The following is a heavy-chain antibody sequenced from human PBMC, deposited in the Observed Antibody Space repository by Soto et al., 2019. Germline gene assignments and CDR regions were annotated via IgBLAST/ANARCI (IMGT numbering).Heavy chain of an antibody. CDR1: GDSINSNYC. J-gene: IGHJ4*02. V-gene: IGHV4-4*02. D-gene: IGHD6-19*01. CDR3: ARDTGWGLGY. CDR2: IYYSGGT. Sequence: QVRLQESGPGLVRPSGTLSLTCAVSGDSINSNYCWTWVRQPPGKGLEWIAEIYYSGGTSYNPSLKSRVTISMDKSKNQFSLNLTSVTAADTAIYYCARDTGWGLGYWGQGTLVTVSS.